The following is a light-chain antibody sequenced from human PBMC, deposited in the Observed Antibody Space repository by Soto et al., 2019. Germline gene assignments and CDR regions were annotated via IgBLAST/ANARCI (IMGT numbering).Light chain of an antibody. Sequence: EIVMTQSPATLSVSPGERATLSCRASQSVSSNLAWYQPKPGQAPRHLIYGASTRATGIPARFSGSGSGTEFTLTISGLQSQDFAVYYCQQYNNWHPWTFGQGTKVEIK. CDR2: GAS. CDR1: QSVSSN. V-gene: IGKV3-15*01. J-gene: IGKJ1*01. CDR3: QQYNNWHPWT.